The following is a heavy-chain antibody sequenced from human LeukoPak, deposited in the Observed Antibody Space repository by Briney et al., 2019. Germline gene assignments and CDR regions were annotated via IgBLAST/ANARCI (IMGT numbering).Heavy chain of an antibody. CDR1: GFTFSSYG. CDR2: IKEDGSDK. Sequence: GGSLRLSCAASGFTFSSYGMSWVRQAPGKGLEWVAGIKEDGSDKRYVDSVKGRFTISRDNAKNSLYLQMNSLRGEDTAVYYCARDSSLYCSGGTCYWGLDYWGQGILVTVSS. V-gene: IGHV3-7*01. CDR3: ARDSSLYCSGGTCYWGLDY. J-gene: IGHJ4*02. D-gene: IGHD2-15*01.